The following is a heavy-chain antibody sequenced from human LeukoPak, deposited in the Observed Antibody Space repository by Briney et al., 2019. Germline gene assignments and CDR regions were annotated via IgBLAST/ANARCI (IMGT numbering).Heavy chain of an antibody. CDR1: GDSVSSNSAA. J-gene: IGHJ4*02. CDR3: AREYSSSWYYFDY. Sequence: SQTLSLTCAISGDSVSSNSAAWNWIRPSPSRGLEWLGRTYYRSKWYNDYAVSVKSQITINPDTSKNQFSLQLNSVTPEDTAVYYCAREYSSSWYYFDYWGQGTLVTVSS. CDR2: TYYRSKWYN. V-gene: IGHV6-1*01. D-gene: IGHD6-13*01.